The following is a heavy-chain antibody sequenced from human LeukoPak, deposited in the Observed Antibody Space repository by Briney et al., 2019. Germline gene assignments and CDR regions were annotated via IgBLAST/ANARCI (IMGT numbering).Heavy chain of an antibody. CDR2: IYYSGST. CDR3: ARDGGSWYGDYFDY. Sequence: PSEALSLTCTVSGGSLSSYYWSWIRQPPRTGLEWIGYIYYSGSTNYNPSLKSRVTISVDTSKNQFSLKLSSVSAAETAVYYCARDGGSWYGDYFDYWGQGTLVTVSS. CDR1: GGSLSSYY. D-gene: IGHD6-13*01. J-gene: IGHJ4*02. V-gene: IGHV4-59*01.